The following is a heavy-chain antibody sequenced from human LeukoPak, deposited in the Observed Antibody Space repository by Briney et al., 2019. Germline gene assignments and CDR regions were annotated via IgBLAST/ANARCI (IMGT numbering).Heavy chain of an antibody. CDR2: IYYSGSP. CDR1: GGSISSNNYY. Sequence: SETLSLTCTVSGGSISSNNYYWGWIRQPPGKGLEWIGSIYYSGSPYYNPSLKSRVTISVDTSKNQFSLRLRSVTAADTAVYYCATWRTAKTGFDYWGQGTLVTVSS. CDR3: ATWRTAKTGFDY. D-gene: IGHD1-1*01. V-gene: IGHV4-39*01. J-gene: IGHJ4*02.